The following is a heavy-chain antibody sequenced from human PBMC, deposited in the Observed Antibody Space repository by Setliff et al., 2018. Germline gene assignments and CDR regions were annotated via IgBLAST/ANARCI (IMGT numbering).Heavy chain of an antibody. CDR2: INHSGST. V-gene: IGHV4-34*01. J-gene: IGHJ4*02. CDR1: GGSFTNYY. D-gene: IGHD3-3*01. Sequence: SETLSLTCTVYGGSFTNYYWGWIRQSPGKGLEWIGEINHSGSTNYNPSLKSRLTIPVDASTDQFSLKLYSVTAANTAVYYCRYWSGYYNNDYWGQGTLVTVSS. CDR3: RYWSGYYNNDY.